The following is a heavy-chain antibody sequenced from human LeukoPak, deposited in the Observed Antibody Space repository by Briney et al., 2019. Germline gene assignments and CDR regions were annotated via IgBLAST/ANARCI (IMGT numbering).Heavy chain of an antibody. Sequence: GGSLRLSCAASGFTFTMFSMNWLRQAPGKGLEWIAFIRGRSDTTYYADSVQGRFTISRDNAKDSLSLQMNSLRAEDTAVYYCARGRLDSSSSFDYWGQGTLVTVSS. CDR3: ARGRLDSSSSFDY. CDR1: GFTFTMFS. J-gene: IGHJ4*02. V-gene: IGHV3-48*04. D-gene: IGHD3-22*01. CDR2: IRGRSDTT.